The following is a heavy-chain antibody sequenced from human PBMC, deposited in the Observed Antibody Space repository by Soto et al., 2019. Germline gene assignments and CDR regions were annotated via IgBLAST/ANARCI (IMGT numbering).Heavy chain of an antibody. J-gene: IGHJ3*02. V-gene: IGHV3-66*01. CDR1: GFTVSSXX. D-gene: IGHD6-13*01. CDR3: ARDVSGSSWYDAFDI. CDR2: IYSGGST. Sequence: GGSLRLSCAASGFTVSSXXMXXVXQAPGKGLEWVYVIYSGGSTNYADSVKGRFTISRDNSKNTLYLQMNSLRAEDTAVYYXARDVSGSSWYDAFDIWGQGTMVTVSS.